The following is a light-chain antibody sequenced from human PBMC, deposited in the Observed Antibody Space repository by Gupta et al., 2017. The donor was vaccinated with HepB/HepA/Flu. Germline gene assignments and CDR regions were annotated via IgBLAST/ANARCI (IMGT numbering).Light chain of an antibody. J-gene: IGKJ1*01. CDR2: SAS. Sequence: DIQMTQSPSSLSATTGDRVTISCRASQNINTYLAWYQQKPGKAPKLLIYSASSLQSGVPSRFSGSGSATDFTLTISSLQPEDFAIYFCQQSYNTPWTFGQGTKVEI. CDR1: QNINTY. CDR3: QQSYNTPWT. V-gene: IGKV1-39*01.